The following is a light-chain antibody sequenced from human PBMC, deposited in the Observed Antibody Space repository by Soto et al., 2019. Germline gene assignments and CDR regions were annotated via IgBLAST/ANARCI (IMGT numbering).Light chain of an antibody. V-gene: IGKV1-39*01. CDR2: AAS. CDR3: QQSYNTPLWA. J-gene: IGKJ1*01. CDR1: QIISNY. Sequence: DIQMSQSPSSLSASVGESVTLTCRASQIISNYLNWYQQKLGKAPKLLIHAASSLQSGVPSRFSGSGSGTDFTLTISSLQPEDFATYYCQQSYNTPLWAFGQGTKGDIK.